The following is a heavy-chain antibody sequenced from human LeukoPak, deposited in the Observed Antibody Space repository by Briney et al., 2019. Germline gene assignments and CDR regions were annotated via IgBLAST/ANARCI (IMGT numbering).Heavy chain of an antibody. D-gene: IGHD3-16*01. CDR3: ARDFIRLSFDY. CDR2: IKQDGQEK. Sequence: GGSLRLSCAASGFMFSNYWMSWVRQAPGKGLEWVASIKQDGQEKYYVDSVKGRFTISRDNAKNSLYLQMNSLRDEDTAVYYCARDFIRLSFDYWGQGTLVTVSS. CDR1: GFMFSNYW. J-gene: IGHJ4*02. V-gene: IGHV3-7*01.